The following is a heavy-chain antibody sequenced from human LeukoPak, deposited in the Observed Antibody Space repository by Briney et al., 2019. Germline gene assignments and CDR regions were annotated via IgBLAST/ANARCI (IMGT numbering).Heavy chain of an antibody. CDR1: GFTFSSYE. D-gene: IGHD3-10*02. CDR3: AELGITMIGGV. J-gene: IGHJ6*04. Sequence: GGSLRPSCAASGFTFSSYEMNWVRQAPEKGLEWVSYISSSGSTIYYADSVKGRFTISRDNAKNSLYLQMNSLRAEDTAVYYCAELGITMIGGVWGKGTTVTISS. CDR2: ISSSGSTI. V-gene: IGHV3-48*03.